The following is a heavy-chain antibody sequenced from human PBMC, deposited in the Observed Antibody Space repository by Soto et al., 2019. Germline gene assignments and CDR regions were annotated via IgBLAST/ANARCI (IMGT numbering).Heavy chain of an antibody. CDR2: IYYSGST. Sequence: PSETLSLTCTVSGGSISSGDYYWSWIRQPPGKGLEWIGYIYYSGSTYYNPSLKSRVTISVDTSKNQFSLKLSSVTAADTAVYYCARVPPPGGYCIGGSCSPTWRLDPWGQGTLVTVSS. CDR1: GGSISSGDYY. V-gene: IGHV4-30-4*01. D-gene: IGHD2-15*01. CDR3: ARVPPPGGYCIGGSCSPTWRLDP. J-gene: IGHJ5*02.